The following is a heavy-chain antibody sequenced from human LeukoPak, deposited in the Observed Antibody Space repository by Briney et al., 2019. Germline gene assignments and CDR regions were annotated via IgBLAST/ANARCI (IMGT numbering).Heavy chain of an antibody. CDR1: GFTFRSYA. D-gene: IGHD2-2*01. CDR3: AKGTAVVVPAATCDY. CDR2: IRGSGGST. V-gene: IGHV3-23*01. Sequence: GSLRLSCAASGFTFRSYAMSWVRQAPGKGLEWVSAIRGSGGSTYYADSVKGRFTISRDNSKNTLYLQMNSLRAEDTAVYYCAKGTAVVVPAATCDYWGQGTLVAVSS. J-gene: IGHJ4*02.